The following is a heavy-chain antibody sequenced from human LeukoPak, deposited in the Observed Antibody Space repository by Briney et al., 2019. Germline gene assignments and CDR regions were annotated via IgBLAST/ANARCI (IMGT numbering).Heavy chain of an antibody. D-gene: IGHD3-3*01. V-gene: IGHV5-51*01. CDR2: IYPGDSDT. CDR1: GYTFSSYW. CDR3: ARQNDFRLDY. J-gene: IGHJ4*02. Sequence: GESLKVSCKGSGYTFSSYWIGWVRQMPGKGLEWMGIIYPGDSDTRYSPSLQGQVTISVDTSIGTAYLQRSSLKASDTAIYYCARQNDFRLDYWGQGTLVTVSS.